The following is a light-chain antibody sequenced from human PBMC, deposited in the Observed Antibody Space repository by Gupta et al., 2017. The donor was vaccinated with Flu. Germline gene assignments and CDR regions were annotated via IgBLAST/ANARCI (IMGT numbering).Light chain of an antibody. Sequence: SDIGGYNYVSWYQQHPGKAPKLMIYEVINRPSGVSNRFSGSKSANTASLTISGLQPEDEADYYCSSYTSSSTLDVVFGGGTKLTVL. CDR1: SDIGGYNY. CDR3: SSYTSSSTLDVV. CDR2: EVI. V-gene: IGLV2-14*01. J-gene: IGLJ2*01.